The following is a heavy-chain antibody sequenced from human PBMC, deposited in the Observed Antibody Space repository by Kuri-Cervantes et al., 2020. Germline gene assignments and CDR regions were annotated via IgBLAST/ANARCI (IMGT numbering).Heavy chain of an antibody. Sequence: SVKVSCKASGGTFSSYAISWVRQAPGQGLEWVGGIIPIFGTANYAQKFQGRVTMTRNTSISTAYMELSSLRSEDTAVYYCARGQEYGGQWLVHWGQGTLVTVSS. V-gene: IGHV1-69*05. CDR1: GGTFSSYA. D-gene: IGHD6-19*01. CDR3: ARGQEYGGQWLVH. CDR2: IIPIFGTA. J-gene: IGHJ4*02.